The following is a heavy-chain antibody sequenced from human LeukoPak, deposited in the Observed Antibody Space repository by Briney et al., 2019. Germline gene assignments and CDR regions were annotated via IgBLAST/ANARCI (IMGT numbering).Heavy chain of an antibody. V-gene: IGHV3-7*03. CDR3: VRDHRGTFDY. CDR2: IKQDGSEK. Sequence: GGSLRLSCAASGFIFSSYWMSWVRQTPGKGLEWVANIKQDGSEKNYVDSVKDRFTISRDNAKNSLYLQMNSLRAEDTAVYYCVRDHRGTFDYWGQGTLVTVSS. J-gene: IGHJ4*02. D-gene: IGHD3-10*01. CDR1: GFIFSSYW.